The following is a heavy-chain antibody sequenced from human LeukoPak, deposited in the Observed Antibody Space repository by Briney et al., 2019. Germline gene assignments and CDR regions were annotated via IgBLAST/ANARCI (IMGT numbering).Heavy chain of an antibody. CDR1: EFTFSSYA. D-gene: IGHD3-22*01. V-gene: IGHV3-23*01. J-gene: IGHJ4*02. Sequence: GGSLRLSCAASEFTFSSYAMSWVRQAPGKGLEWVSAISGSGGATYYADSVKGRFTISRDNSKNMLYLQMNSLRAEDTAVYYCAVYDSSGYFDYWGQGTLVTVSS. CDR3: AVYDSSGYFDY. CDR2: ISGSGGAT.